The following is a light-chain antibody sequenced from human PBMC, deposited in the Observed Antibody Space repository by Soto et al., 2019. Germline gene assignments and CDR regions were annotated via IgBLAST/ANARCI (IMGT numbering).Light chain of an antibody. J-gene: IGLJ2*01. Sequence: QSALTQPASVSGSPGQSITISCTGTSGDVGGYNFVSWYQQHPGKAPKLIIYDVNNQPSGVSDRFSGSKSGNTASLTISGLQAEDEADYFCSSYTSSTTRVVFGGGTKVTVL. V-gene: IGLV2-14*01. CDR1: SGDVGGYNF. CDR2: DVN. CDR3: SSYTSSTTRVV.